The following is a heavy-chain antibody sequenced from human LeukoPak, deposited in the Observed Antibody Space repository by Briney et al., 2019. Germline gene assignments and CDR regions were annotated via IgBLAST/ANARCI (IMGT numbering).Heavy chain of an antibody. CDR1: GFTFSSYW. J-gene: IGHJ6*02. CDR3: VGSGWYMGMDV. CDR2: INSDGSST. V-gene: IGHV3-74*01. D-gene: IGHD6-19*01. Sequence: GGPLRLSCAASGFTFSSYWMHWVRQAPGKGLVWVSRINSDGSSTSYADSVKGRFTISRDNAKNTLYLQMNSLRAEDTAVYYCVGSGWYMGMDVWGQGTTVTVSS.